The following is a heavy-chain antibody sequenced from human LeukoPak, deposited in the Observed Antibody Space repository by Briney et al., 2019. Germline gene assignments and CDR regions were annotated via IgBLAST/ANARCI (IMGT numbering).Heavy chain of an antibody. D-gene: IGHD2-21*02. Sequence: PGVSLRLSCAASGFTLRSYWMHWVRQAPGKGLVWVSRINGDGSSTRYGDSVKGRFTISRDNAKNTLYLQMNSLRAEDTAVYYCARGDGCTGDCYQDSWGQGTLVTVSS. CDR1: GFTLRSYW. V-gene: IGHV3-74*01. J-gene: IGHJ4*02. CDR3: ARGDGCTGDCYQDS. CDR2: INGDGSST.